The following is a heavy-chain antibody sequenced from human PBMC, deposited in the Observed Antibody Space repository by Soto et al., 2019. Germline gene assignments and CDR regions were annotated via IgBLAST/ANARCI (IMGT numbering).Heavy chain of an antibody. CDR3: ARQSGGYYYYGMDV. V-gene: IGHV4-59*08. Sequence: PSETLSLTCTVSGGSIKTFSWSWFRQPPGKGLEWIGYIYYSGTTGYSPSLKSRVTISVDTSKNQFSLKLSSVTAADSAIYYCARQSGGYYYYGMDVWGQGTTVTVSS. J-gene: IGHJ6*02. CDR1: GGSIKTFS. D-gene: IGHD1-26*01. CDR2: IYYSGTT.